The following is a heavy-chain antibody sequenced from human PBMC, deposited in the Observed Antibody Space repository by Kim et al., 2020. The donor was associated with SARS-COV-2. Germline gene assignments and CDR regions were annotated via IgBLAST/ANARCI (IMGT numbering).Heavy chain of an antibody. V-gene: IGHV4-59*08. Sequence: SETLSLTCTVSGGSISSYYWSWIRQPPGKGLEWIGYIYYSGSTNYNPSLKSRVTISVDTSKNQFSLKLSSVTAADTAVYYCARHFLSSGYYRFDYWGQGTLVTVSS. CDR1: GGSISSYY. J-gene: IGHJ4*02. D-gene: IGHD3-22*01. CDR2: IYYSGST. CDR3: ARHFLSSGYYRFDY.